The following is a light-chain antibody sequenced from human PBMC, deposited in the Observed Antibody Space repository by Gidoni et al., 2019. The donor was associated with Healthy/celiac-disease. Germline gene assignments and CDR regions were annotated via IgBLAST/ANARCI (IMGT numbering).Light chain of an antibody. Sequence: QSALTQPAPVSGSPGQSITISCTGTSSDVGGYNYFSWYQQHPGKAPKLMIYDVSNRPSGVSNRFSGSKSGNTASLTISGLQAEDEADYYCSSYTSSSTPWVFGTGTKVTVL. CDR2: DVS. CDR3: SSYTSSSTPWV. J-gene: IGLJ1*01. CDR1: SSDVGGYNY. V-gene: IGLV2-14*03.